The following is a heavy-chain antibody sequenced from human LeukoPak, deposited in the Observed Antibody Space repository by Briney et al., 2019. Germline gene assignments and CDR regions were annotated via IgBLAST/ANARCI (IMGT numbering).Heavy chain of an antibody. CDR3: VRTNNPDFYDD. Sequence: SETLSLTCAVYGGSFSGYYWSWIRQAPGTGLEWIGYIYYSGSTNYNPPLKSRVTMSVDTSTNQFFLKLSSVTAADTAVYYCVRTNNPDFYDDWGQGTLVTVSS. CDR1: GGSFSGYY. CDR2: IYYSGST. V-gene: IGHV4-34*10. J-gene: IGHJ4*02.